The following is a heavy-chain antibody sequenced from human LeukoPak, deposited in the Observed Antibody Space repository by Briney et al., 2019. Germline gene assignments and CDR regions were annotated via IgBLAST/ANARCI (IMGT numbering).Heavy chain of an antibody. D-gene: IGHD6-13*01. Sequence: SETLSLTCAVSSYSIRSGYYWAWIRQPPGKGLEWIGSVYRSGSTNYNPSLKSRVTISVDTSKNQFSLKLSSVTAADTAVYYCARWLISSWYRPTSKDDAFDIWGQGTMVTVSS. J-gene: IGHJ3*02. CDR1: SYSIRSGYY. CDR3: ARWLISSWYRPTSKDDAFDI. CDR2: VYRSGST. V-gene: IGHV4-38-2*01.